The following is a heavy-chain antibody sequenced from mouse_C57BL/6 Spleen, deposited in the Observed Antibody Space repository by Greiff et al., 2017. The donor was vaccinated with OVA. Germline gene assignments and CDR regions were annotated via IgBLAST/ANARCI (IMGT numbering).Heavy chain of an antibody. V-gene: IGHV5-9-1*02. Sequence: EVQGVESGEGLVKPGGSLKLSCAASGFTFSSYAMSWVRQTPEKRLEWVAYISSGGDYIYYADTVKGRFTISRDNARNTLYLQMSSLKSEDTAMYYCTRAYYSNYAIDYWGQGTTLTVSS. CDR3: TRAYYSNYAIDY. D-gene: IGHD2-5*01. J-gene: IGHJ2*01. CDR2: ISSGGDYI. CDR1: GFTFSSYA.